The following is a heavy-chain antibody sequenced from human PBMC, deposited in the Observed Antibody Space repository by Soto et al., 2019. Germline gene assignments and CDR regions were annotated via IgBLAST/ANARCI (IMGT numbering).Heavy chain of an antibody. CDR3: ARDWAWSSGWSPGGY. Sequence: QVQLVQAGAEVKKPGASVKVSCKASGYTFTGYYMHWVRQAPGQGLAWMGWINPNSGGTNYAQKFQGRVTMTRDTSISTAYMELSRLRSDDTAVYYCARDWAWSSGWSPGGYWGQGTLVTVSS. J-gene: IGHJ4*02. CDR2: INPNSGGT. CDR1: GYTFTGYY. V-gene: IGHV1-2*02. D-gene: IGHD6-19*01.